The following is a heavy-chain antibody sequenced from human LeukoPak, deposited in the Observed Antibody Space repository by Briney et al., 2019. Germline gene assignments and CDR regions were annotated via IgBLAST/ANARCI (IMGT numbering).Heavy chain of an antibody. CDR1: GFTFSSFA. J-gene: IGHJ4*02. CDR2: ISSDGGRT. D-gene: IGHD1-26*01. Sequence: PGGSLRLSCSTSGFTFSSFAMFWVRQAPGKGLEYVSGISSDGGRTNYADSVKARFTISRDNSKVTLYLQMTSLRPEDTAIYYCVKDPSGNYFYFDYWGQGTLVTVSS. CDR3: VKDPSGNYFYFDY. V-gene: IGHV3-64D*09.